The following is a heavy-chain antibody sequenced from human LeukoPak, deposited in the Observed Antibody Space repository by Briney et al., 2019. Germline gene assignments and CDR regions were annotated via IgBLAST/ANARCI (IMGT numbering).Heavy chain of an antibody. Sequence: GGSLRLSCAASGFTFSSYAMSWVRQAPGKGLEWVSTISGSGGSTYYADSVKGRFTISRDNSKNTLYLQMNSLRAEDTAVYYCARPGGCSGDSCYFDYWAQGILVTVSS. D-gene: IGHD2-15*01. CDR2: ISGSGGST. CDR1: GFTFSSYA. J-gene: IGHJ4*02. CDR3: ARPGGCSGDSCYFDY. V-gene: IGHV3-23*01.